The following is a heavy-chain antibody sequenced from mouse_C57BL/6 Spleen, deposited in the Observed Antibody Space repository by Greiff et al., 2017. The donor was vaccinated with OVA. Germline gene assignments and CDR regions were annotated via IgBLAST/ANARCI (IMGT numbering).Heavy chain of an antibody. D-gene: IGHD1-1*01. CDR3: ARPATTVVASSMDY. J-gene: IGHJ4*01. V-gene: IGHV5-17*01. Sequence: VQLKESGGGLVKPGGSLKLSCAASGFTFSDYGMHWVRQAPEKGLEWVAYISSGSSTIYYADTVKGRFTISRDNAKNTLFLQMTSLRSEDTAMYYCARPATTVVASSMDYWGQGTSVTVSS. CDR1: GFTFSDYG. CDR2: ISSGSSTI.